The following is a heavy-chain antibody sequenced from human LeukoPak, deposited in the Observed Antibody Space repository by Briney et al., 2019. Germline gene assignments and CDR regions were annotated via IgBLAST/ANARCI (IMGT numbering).Heavy chain of an antibody. CDR3: AKADYGSGTYYNVTYFDS. Sequence: PGGSLRLSCAASGFTFDDYAMHWVRQAPGKGLECVSGISWNGGIIGYADSVKGRFTISRDNAKNSLYLQMNSLRAEDTALYYCAKADYGSGTYYNVTYFDSWGQGTLVTVSS. CDR1: GFTFDDYA. D-gene: IGHD3-10*01. CDR2: ISWNGGII. J-gene: IGHJ4*02. V-gene: IGHV3-9*01.